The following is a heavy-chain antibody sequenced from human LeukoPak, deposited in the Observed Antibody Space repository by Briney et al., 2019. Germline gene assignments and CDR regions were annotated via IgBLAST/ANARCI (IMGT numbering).Heavy chain of an antibody. Sequence: GGSLRLSCAASGFSFSDAWMSWVRQIPGKGLEWVGRIESKTDGGTTDYAAPVKGRFTISRDNAKNSLYLQMNSLRAEDTAVYYCARDKAVGPTLLDYWGQGTLVTVSS. D-gene: IGHD1-26*01. CDR2: IESKTDGGTT. V-gene: IGHV3-15*04. J-gene: IGHJ4*02. CDR1: GFSFSDAW. CDR3: ARDKAVGPTLLDY.